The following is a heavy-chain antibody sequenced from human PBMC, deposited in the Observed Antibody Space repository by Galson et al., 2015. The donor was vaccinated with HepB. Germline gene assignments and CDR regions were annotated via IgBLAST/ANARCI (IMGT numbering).Heavy chain of an antibody. D-gene: IGHD4-23*01. CDR3: ARHREDYGGNFDAFDI. CDR2: IDPSDSYT. J-gene: IGHJ3*02. CDR1: GYSFTSYW. Sequence: QSGAEVTKPGESLRISCKGSGYSFTSYWITWVRQMPGKGLEWMGRIDPSDSYTNYSPSFQGHVTISADKSISTAYLQWSSLKASDTAMYYCARHREDYGGNFDAFDIWGQGTMVTVSS. V-gene: IGHV5-10-1*01.